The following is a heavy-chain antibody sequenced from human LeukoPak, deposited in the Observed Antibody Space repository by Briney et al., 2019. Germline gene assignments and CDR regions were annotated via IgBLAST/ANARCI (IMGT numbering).Heavy chain of an antibody. Sequence: GGSLRLSRAGSEFTFSSFGMSWVRQAPGKGLEWVSLIYSDGRTYYADSVKGRCTISRDNAKNSLYLQMNSLRAEDTALYYCARSSVVATRRGYYYYYMDVWGKGTTVTVSS. J-gene: IGHJ6*03. CDR1: EFTFSSFG. V-gene: IGHV3-53*01. CDR2: IYSDGRT. D-gene: IGHD5-12*01. CDR3: ARSSVVATRRGYYYYYMDV.